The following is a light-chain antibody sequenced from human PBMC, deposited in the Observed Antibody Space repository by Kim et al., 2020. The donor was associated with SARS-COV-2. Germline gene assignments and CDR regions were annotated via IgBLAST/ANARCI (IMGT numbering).Light chain of an antibody. CDR2: QDS. J-gene: IGLJ2*01. Sequence: VSPGHTAGITCAGDKLGDKYAVGYQQKLGHSPVLVIYQDSKRPSGIPVRFSGSISGNTATLTISGTPAMDVADYYCQAWDSSTAVVFGGGTQLTGL. CDR1: KLGDKY. CDR3: QAWDSSTAVV. V-gene: IGLV3-1*01.